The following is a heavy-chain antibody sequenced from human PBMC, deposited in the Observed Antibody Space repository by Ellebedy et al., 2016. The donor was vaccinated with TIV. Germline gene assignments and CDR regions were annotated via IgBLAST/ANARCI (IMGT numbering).Heavy chain of an antibody. J-gene: IGHJ6*02. CDR1: QFTFRSSW. D-gene: IGHD4-17*01. CDR3: AKDKVFGDSKWEIDV. Sequence: GESLKISCEASQFTFRSSWMSWVRQTPGKRLEWLSGINSRGGTTSYADSVKGRFTISRDNSKNTLYLQMNSLRAGDTAVYYCAKDKVFGDSKWEIDVWGQGTTVTVSS. CDR2: INSRGGTT. V-gene: IGHV3-23*01.